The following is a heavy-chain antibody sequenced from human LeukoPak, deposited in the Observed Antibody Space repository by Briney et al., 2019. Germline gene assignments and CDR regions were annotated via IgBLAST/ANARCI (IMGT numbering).Heavy chain of an antibody. CDR1: GGSISRYD. D-gene: IGHD3-10*01. V-gene: IGHV4-59*01. CDR2: IYYSGST. J-gene: IGHJ5*02. CDR3: ARDYYGRFDP. Sequence: SETLSLTCTVSGGSISRYDWSWIRQPPGKGLEWIGYIYYSGSTNYNPSLKSRVTISVDTSKNQFSLKLSSVTAADTAVYDCARDYYGRFDPWGQGTLVTVSS.